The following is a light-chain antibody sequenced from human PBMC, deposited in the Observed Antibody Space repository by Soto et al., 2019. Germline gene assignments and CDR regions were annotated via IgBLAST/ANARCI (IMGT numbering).Light chain of an antibody. V-gene: IGLV2-23*02. CDR2: EVA. J-gene: IGLJ2*01. CDR3: CSRL. Sequence: QSALTQPASVSGSPGQSITISCTGTSTDPATYDLVSWYQQHPGKAPQLIIYEVAKRPSGVSARFSGSQSGDTASLTISGHQAADEAYYYCCSRLFGGGTKLTVL. CDR1: STDPATYDL.